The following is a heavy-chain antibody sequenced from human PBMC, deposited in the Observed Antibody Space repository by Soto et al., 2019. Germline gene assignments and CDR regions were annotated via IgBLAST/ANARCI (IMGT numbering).Heavy chain of an antibody. V-gene: IGHV3-30-3*01. CDR2: ISYDGSNK. Sequence: GGSLRLSCAACGFTFSSYAMHWVRQAPGKGLEWVAVISYDGSNKYYADSVKGRFTISRDNSKNTLYLQMNSLRAEDTAVYYCARGGYYDSSGYCSRQSYWGQGTLVTVSS. D-gene: IGHD3-22*01. CDR1: GFTFSSYA. J-gene: IGHJ4*02. CDR3: ARGGYYDSSGYCSRQSY.